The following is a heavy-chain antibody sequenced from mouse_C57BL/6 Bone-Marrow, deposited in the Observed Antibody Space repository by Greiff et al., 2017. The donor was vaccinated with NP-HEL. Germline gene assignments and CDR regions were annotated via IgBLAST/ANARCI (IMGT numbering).Heavy chain of an antibody. CDR2: IWSGGSP. CDR3: ARRLFITTVVADWYFDV. D-gene: IGHD1-1*01. V-gene: IGHV2-2*01. Sequence: VQLQQSGPGLVQPSQSLSITCTVSGFSLTSYGVHWVRQSPGKGLEWLGVIWSGGSPDYNAAFISRLSISKDNSKSQVFFKMNSLQADDTAIYYCARRLFITTVVADWYFDVWGTGTTVTVSS. J-gene: IGHJ1*03. CDR1: GFSLTSYG.